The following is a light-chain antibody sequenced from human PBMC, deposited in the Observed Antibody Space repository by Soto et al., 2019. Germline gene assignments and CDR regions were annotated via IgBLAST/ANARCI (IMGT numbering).Light chain of an antibody. V-gene: IGLV2-14*01. J-gene: IGLJ1*01. CDR1: SSDFATYNY. CDR3: SSYTKSTDYV. CDR2: EVS. Sequence: QSVLTQPASVSGSPGQSITISCTVTSSDFATYNYVSWYQQHPGKAPKLIIYEVSDRPSGVSNRFSGSKSGKTASLTISGLQAEDEADYYCSSYTKSTDYVFGTGTKVTVL.